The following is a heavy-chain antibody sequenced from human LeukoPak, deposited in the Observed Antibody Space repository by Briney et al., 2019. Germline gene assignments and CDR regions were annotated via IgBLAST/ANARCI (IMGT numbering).Heavy chain of an antibody. Sequence: SETLSLTCTVSGGSISSSSYYWGWIRQPPGKGLEWIGSIYYSGSTYYNPSLKSRVTISVDTSKNQFSLKLSSVTAADTAVYYCASWGPYCSGGSCLYYFDYWGQGTLVTVSS. D-gene: IGHD2-15*01. V-gene: IGHV4-39*07. CDR1: GGSISSSSYY. CDR3: ASWGPYCSGGSCLYYFDY. J-gene: IGHJ4*02. CDR2: IYYSGST.